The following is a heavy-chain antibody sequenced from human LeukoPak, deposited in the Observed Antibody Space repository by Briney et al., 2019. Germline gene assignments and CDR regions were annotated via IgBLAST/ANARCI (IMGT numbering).Heavy chain of an antibody. Sequence: GGSLRLSCAASEFSFRSYGMHWVRQAPGKGLEWVANIKQDGSEKYYVDSVKGRFTISRDNAKNSLYLQMNSLRAEDTAMYYCARDSDHVRDYWGQGTLVTVSS. CDR1: EFSFRSYG. CDR3: ARDSDHVRDY. V-gene: IGHV3-7*01. J-gene: IGHJ4*02. D-gene: IGHD3-10*01. CDR2: IKQDGSEK.